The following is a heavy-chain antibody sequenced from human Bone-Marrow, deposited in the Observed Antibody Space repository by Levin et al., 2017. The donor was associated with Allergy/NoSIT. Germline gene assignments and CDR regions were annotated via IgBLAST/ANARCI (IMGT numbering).Heavy chain of an antibody. D-gene: IGHD4-17*01. J-gene: IGHJ3*02. CDR3: ARDGHGDFVGDDAFDI. V-gene: IGHV4-31*03. CDR1: GGSIISGGYY. Sequence: SDTLSLTCTVSGGSIISGGYYWSWIRQCPGKVLEWIGYIYYIGNTYYHPSLHSRLTISVDTSTNQLSLTLTSLTAADTAVYYCARDGHGDFVGDDAFDIWGHGTLVTVSS. CDR2: IYYIGNT.